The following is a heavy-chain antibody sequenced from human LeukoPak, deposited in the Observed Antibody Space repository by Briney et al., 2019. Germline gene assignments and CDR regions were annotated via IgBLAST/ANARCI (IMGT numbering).Heavy chain of an antibody. D-gene: IGHD1-26*01. J-gene: IGHJ4*02. Sequence: GGSLRLSCAASGFTFSSYAMHWVRQAPGKGLEWVAVISYDGSNKYYADSVKGRFTISRDNSKNTLYLQMNSLRAEDTAVYYCARREEERLRPAGSFDYWGQGTLVTVSS. CDR2: ISYDGSNK. V-gene: IGHV3-30-3*01. CDR1: GFTFSSYA. CDR3: ARREEERLRPAGSFDY.